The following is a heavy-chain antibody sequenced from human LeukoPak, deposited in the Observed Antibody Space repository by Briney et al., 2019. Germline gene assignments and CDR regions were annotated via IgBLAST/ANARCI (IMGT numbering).Heavy chain of an antibody. CDR3: ARGHYDVLAASYKWTPDY. CDR2: ITSGGDYI. D-gene: IGHD3-9*01. Sequence: GGSLTLSCAASGFTFNTFNMNWVRQAPGKGLEWVSSITSGGDYIYYADSVKGRFTTSRDNAKNSLSLQLNSLRVEDTAVYYCARGHYDVLAASYKWTPDYWGQGTLVTVSS. CDR1: GFTFNTFN. V-gene: IGHV3-21*01. J-gene: IGHJ4*02.